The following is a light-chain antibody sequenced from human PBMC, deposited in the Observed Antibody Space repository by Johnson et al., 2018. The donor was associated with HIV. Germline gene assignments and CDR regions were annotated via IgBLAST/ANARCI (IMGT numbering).Light chain of an antibody. CDR1: NSNIGNNF. J-gene: IGLJ1*01. CDR3: GTWESSLSGTDV. V-gene: IGLV1-51*02. CDR2: ENN. Sequence: HSVLTQPPSVSAAPGQKVTISCSGSNSNIGNNFVSWYQQFPGTAPRLLIYENNKRPSGIADRFSGSKSGTSATLGITGLQTGDEAEYYCGTWESSLSGTDVLGTGTKVTVL.